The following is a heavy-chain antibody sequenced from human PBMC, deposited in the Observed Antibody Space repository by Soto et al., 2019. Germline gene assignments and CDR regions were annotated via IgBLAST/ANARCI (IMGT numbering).Heavy chain of an antibody. J-gene: IGHJ6*02. Sequence: PGESLKISCKGSGYSFTSYWIGWVRQMPGKGLEWMGIIYPGDSDTRYSPSFQGQVTISADKSISTAYLQWSSLKASDTAMYYCARLKAILAPNYYYYYGMDVWGQGTTVTVS. CDR1: GYSFTSYW. CDR3: ARLKAILAPNYYYYYGMDV. CDR2: IYPGDSDT. V-gene: IGHV5-51*01. D-gene: IGHD3-3*01.